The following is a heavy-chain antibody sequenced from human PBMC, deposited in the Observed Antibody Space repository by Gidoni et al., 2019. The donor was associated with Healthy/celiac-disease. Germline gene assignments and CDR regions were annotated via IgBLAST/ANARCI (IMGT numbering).Heavy chain of an antibody. CDR2: ISYDGSNK. D-gene: IGHD6-13*01. CDR3: ARDSSIAAAGYFDY. CDR1: GFTFSSYA. Sequence: QVQLVESGGGVVQPGRSRRLSCAASGFTFSSYAMHWVRQAPGKGLEWVAVISYDGSNKYYADSVKGRFTISRDNSKNTLFLQMNSLRAEDTAVYYCARDSSIAAAGYFDYWGQGTLVTVSS. J-gene: IGHJ4*02. V-gene: IGHV3-30-3*01.